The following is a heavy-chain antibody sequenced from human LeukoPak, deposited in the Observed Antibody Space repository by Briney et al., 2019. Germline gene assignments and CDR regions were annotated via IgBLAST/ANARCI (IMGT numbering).Heavy chain of an antibody. CDR2: ISYDGSNK. CDR3: ARNRYSSGWYFSY. D-gene: IGHD6-19*01. V-gene: IGHV3-30-3*01. CDR1: GFTFSSYA. J-gene: IGHJ4*02. Sequence: GGSLRLSCAASGFTFSSYAMHWVRQAPGKGLEWVAVISYDGSNKYYADSVKGRFTISRDNSKNTLYLQMNSLRAEGTAVYYCARNRYSSGWYFSYWGQGTLVTVSS.